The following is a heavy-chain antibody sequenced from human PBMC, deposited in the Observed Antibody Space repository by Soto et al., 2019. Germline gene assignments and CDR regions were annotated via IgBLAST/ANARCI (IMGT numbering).Heavy chain of an antibody. Sequence: QIQLVQSGPEVKKPGASMKVSCKAYDFSFTSHGISWVRQAPGQGLEWMGWISLYNGNTNYAQQFQGRVTMTTDASTSTAYMELRSLRSDDTAMYFCAIYHLELFRFDYWGQGTLVTVSS. CDR1: DFSFTSHG. J-gene: IGHJ4*02. CDR3: AIYHLELFRFDY. V-gene: IGHV1-18*04. D-gene: IGHD2-2*01. CDR2: ISLYNGNT.